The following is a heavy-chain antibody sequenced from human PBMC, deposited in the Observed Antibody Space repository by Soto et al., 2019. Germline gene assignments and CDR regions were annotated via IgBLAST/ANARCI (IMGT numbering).Heavy chain of an antibody. D-gene: IGHD3-22*01. CDR1: GFTFSSYA. J-gene: IGHJ5*02. CDR3: ARDKGITMIVASS. CDR2: ISYDGSNK. Sequence: QVQLVESGGGVVQPGRSLRLSCAASGFTFSSYAMHWVRQAPGKGLEWVAVISYDGSNKYYADSVKGRFTISRDNSKNTLYLQMNSLRAEDTAVYYCARDKGITMIVASSWGQGTLVTVSS. V-gene: IGHV3-30-3*01.